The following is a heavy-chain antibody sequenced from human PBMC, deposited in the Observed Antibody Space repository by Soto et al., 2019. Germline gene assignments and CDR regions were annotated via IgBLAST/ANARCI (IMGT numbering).Heavy chain of an antibody. J-gene: IGHJ4*02. V-gene: IGHV3-30-3*01. CDR3: AGDGWAY. CDR2: MSYDGSNK. D-gene: IGHD1-26*01. CDR1: GFTFSSYA. Sequence: QVQLVESGGGVVQPGRSLRLSCAASGFTFSSYAMHWVRRAPGKGLEWMAVMSYDGSNKYYADSVKGRFTISRDNSKNELYLQMNSLGREDTALSACAGDGWAYWGRGTLVIVSS.